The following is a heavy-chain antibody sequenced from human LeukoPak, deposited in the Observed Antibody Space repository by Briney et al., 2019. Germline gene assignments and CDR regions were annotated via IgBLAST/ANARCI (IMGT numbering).Heavy chain of an antibody. J-gene: IGHJ4*02. CDR3: AKDPPPSYYYDSSGYYSDY. CDR2: ISGSGGST. V-gene: IGHV3-23*01. D-gene: IGHD3-22*01. CDR1: GFTFSNYA. Sequence: GGSLRLSCAASGFTFSNYAMSWVRQAPGKGLEWVSAISGSGGSTYYADSVKGRFTISRDNSKNTLYLQMNSLRAEDTAVHYCAKDPPPSYYYDSSGYYSDYWGQGTLVTVSS.